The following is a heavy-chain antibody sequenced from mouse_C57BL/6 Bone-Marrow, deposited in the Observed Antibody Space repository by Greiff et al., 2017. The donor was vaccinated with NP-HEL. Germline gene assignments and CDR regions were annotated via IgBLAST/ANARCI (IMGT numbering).Heavy chain of an antibody. CDR3: ARHNGYFNWYFDV. J-gene: IGHJ1*03. V-gene: IGHV1-59*01. CDR1: GYTFTSYW. Sequence: QVQLQQPGAELVRPGTSVKLSCKASGYTFTSYWMHWVKQMPGQGLEWIGVIDPSDSYTNYNQKFKGKATLTVDTSSSTAYMQLSSLTSEDSAVYYCARHNGYFNWYFDVWGTGTTVTVSS. D-gene: IGHD2-3*01. CDR2: IDPSDSYT.